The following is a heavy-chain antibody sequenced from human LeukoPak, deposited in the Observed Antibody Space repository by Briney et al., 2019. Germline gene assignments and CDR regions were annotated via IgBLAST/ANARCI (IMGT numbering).Heavy chain of an antibody. V-gene: IGHV6-1*01. CDR1: GDSVSSNSAA. CDR2: TYYRSKWYN. D-gene: IGHD6-6*01. J-gene: IGHJ4*02. Sequence: SQTLSLTCAISGDSVSSNSAAWNWIRQSPSRGLEWLGRTYYRSKWYNDYAVSVKSRITINPDTSKDQFSLQLNSVTPEDTAVYYCARGQPSSYRLVFDYWGQGTLVTVSS. CDR3: ARGQPSSYRLVFDY.